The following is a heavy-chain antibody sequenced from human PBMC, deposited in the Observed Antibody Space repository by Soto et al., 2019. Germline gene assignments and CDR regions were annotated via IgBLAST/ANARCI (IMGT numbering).Heavy chain of an antibody. CDR3: ARDYLSSKLSLSYFDF. J-gene: IGHJ4*02. Sequence: ASVKVSCKASGYTFTGYYIHWVRQAPGQGLEWMGFINPSGGSATLAQKFQGRVTMTRDTSTSTVYMELTILRSEDAAVYYCARDYLSSKLSLSYFDFWGQGTLVTVSS. CDR2: INPSGGSA. V-gene: IGHV1-46*01. D-gene: IGHD2-2*01. CDR1: GYTFTGYY.